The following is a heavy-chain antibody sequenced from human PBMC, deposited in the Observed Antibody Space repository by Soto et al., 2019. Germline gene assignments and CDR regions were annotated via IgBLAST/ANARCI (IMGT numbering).Heavy chain of an antibody. CDR2: ITHSGST. V-gene: IGHV4-34*01. J-gene: IGHJ4*02. D-gene: IGHD2-15*01. CDR3: ARVLVGGRNFDY. CDR1: GGSFSGYY. Sequence: QVQLQQWGAGLLKPSETLSLTCAIYGGSFSGYYWSWIRQPPGKGLEWIGEITHSGSTNYNPSLKSRVTISVDTSKNQFSLKLSSVTAADTAVYYCARVLVGGRNFDYWGQGTLVTVSS.